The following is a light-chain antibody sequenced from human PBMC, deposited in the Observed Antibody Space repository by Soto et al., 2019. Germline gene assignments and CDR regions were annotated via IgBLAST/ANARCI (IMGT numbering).Light chain of an antibody. CDR1: QSISSY. J-gene: IGKJ3*01. CDR2: AAS. CDR3: QQSYSTPPFT. V-gene: IGKV1-39*01. Sequence: DIQMTQSPSSLSASVGDRVTITCRASQSISSYLNWYQQKPGKAPKLVIYAASSFQSGGPSRFSGSVSWTAFTLTISSLQPEDFATYYCQQSYSTPPFTFGPGTKVDIE.